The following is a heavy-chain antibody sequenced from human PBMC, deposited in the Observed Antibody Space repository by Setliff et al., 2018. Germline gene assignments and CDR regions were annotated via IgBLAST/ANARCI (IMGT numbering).Heavy chain of an antibody. Sequence: GASVKVSCKASGYSLSSYGITWVRQVPGQGLEWMGWINNYNFNTQYAQKFQGRVTVTTDTSTTTAYMELRSLRADDTAVYYCARINFYVSSGYYYAPDFWGQGTQVTVSS. CDR2: INNYNFNT. V-gene: IGHV1-18*01. CDR3: ARINFYVSSGYYYAPDF. J-gene: IGHJ4*02. D-gene: IGHD3-22*01. CDR1: GYSLSSYG.